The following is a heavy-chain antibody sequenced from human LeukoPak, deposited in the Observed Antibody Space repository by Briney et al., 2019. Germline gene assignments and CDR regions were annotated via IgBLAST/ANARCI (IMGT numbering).Heavy chain of an antibody. J-gene: IGHJ3*02. CDR3: AREKPCTIFGVVIKCAFDI. CDR2: VKEDGSED. CDR1: GFTFSSHS. D-gene: IGHD3-3*01. V-gene: IGHV3-7*01. Sequence: PGGSLRLSCAASGFTFSSHSMRWVRQAPGKGVEWVANVKEDGSEDNYVDSVKGRFTISRDNAVKSLYLQMNSLRAEDTAVYYCAREKPCTIFGVVIKCAFDIWGQGTMVTVSS.